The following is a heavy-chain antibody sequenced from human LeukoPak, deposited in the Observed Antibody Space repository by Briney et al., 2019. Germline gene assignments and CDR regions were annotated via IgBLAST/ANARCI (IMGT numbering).Heavy chain of an antibody. CDR1: GGSSSGYY. CDR2: INHSGST. D-gene: IGHD6-6*01. J-gene: IGHJ4*02. CDR3: ARVPLTRYSSSSEDY. V-gene: IGHV4-34*01. Sequence: NPSETLSLTCAVYGGSSSGYYWSWIRQPPGKGLEWIGEINHSGSTNHNPSLKSRVTISVDTSKNQFSLKLSSVTAADTAVYYCARVPLTRYSSSSEDYWGQGTLVTVSS.